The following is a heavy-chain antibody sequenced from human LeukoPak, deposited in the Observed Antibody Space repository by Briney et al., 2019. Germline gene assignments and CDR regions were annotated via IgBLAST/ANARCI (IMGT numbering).Heavy chain of an antibody. J-gene: IGHJ6*02. CDR1: GGSISHYY. CDR2: IYYSGTT. V-gene: IGHV4-59*01. Sequence: SETLSLTCTVSGGSISHYYWSWIRQPPGKGLEWIGYIYYSGTTNYNPSLESRVTISVDTSKNQFSLKLNSVTAADTAVYYCAREDPQTKVPEGMDVWGQGTTVTVSS. D-gene: IGHD4/OR15-4a*01. CDR3: AREDPQTKVPEGMDV.